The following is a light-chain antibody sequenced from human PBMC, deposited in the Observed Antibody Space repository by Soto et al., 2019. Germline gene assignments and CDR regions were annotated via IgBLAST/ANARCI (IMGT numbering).Light chain of an antibody. CDR1: SSDVGGYNY. V-gene: IGLV2-14*01. Sequence: QSTLTQPASVSGSPGQSITISCTGTSSDVGGYNYVSWYQQHPGKAPKLMIYDVSNRPSGVSNRFSGSKSGNTASLTISGLQAEDEADYYCSSYTSSSPVVFGGGTNSPS. CDR3: SSYTSSSPVV. CDR2: DVS. J-gene: IGLJ2*01.